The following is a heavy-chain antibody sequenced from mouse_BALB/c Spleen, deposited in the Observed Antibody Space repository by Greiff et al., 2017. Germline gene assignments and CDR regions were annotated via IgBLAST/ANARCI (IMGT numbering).Heavy chain of an antibody. Sequence: EVQLVESGGGLVQPGGSLRLSCATSGFTFTDYYMSWVRQPPGKALEWLGFIRNKANGYTTEYSASVTCRFTISRDNSQSILYLQMNTLRAEDSATYYCARDWDYCSSYGGFDYWGQGTTLTVSS. D-gene: IGHD1-1*01. CDR1: GFTFTDYY. CDR2: IRNKANGYTT. J-gene: IGHJ2*01. V-gene: IGHV7-3*02. CDR3: ARDWDYCSSYGGFDY.